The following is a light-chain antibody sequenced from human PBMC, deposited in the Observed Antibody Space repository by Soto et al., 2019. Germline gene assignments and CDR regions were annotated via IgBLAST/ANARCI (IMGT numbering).Light chain of an antibody. CDR1: SSNFGAGYD. CDR3: QSYDSSLSVWM. V-gene: IGLV1-40*01. CDR2: ENS. J-gene: IGLJ3*02. Sequence: QSVLTQPPSVSGAPGQRVTISCTGSSSNFGAGYDVHWYQQLPGTAPKLLIYENSNRPSGVPDRFSGSKSGTSGSLDITGLQAEDEADYYCQSYDSSLSVWMFGGGTKLTVL.